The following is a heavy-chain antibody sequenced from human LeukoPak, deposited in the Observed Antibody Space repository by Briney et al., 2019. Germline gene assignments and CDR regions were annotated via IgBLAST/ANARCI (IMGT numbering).Heavy chain of an antibody. CDR2: ISSSSSYI. CDR1: GFTFNSYS. D-gene: IGHD1-26*01. Sequence: KTGGSLRLSCAASGFTFNSYSMNWVRQAPGKGLEWVSSISSSSSYIYYADSVKGRFTISRDNAKNSLYLQMNSLRAEGTAVYYCARDRLVGATTVVYWGQGTLVTVSS. CDR3: ARDRLVGATTVVY. V-gene: IGHV3-21*01. J-gene: IGHJ4*02.